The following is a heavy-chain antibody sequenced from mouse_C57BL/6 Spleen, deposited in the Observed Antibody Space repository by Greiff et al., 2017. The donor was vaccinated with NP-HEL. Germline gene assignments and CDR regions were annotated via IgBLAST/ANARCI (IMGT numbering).Heavy chain of an antibody. Sequence: QVQLKQPGAELVKPGASVKLSCKASGYTFTSYWMHWVKQRPGQGLEWIGMIHPNSGSTNYNEKFKSKATLTVDKSSSTAYMQLSSLTSEDSAVYYCAREDYYGSRPYYFDYWGQGTTLTVSS. D-gene: IGHD1-1*01. V-gene: IGHV1-64*01. CDR2: IHPNSGST. J-gene: IGHJ2*01. CDR3: AREDYYGSRPYYFDY. CDR1: GYTFTSYW.